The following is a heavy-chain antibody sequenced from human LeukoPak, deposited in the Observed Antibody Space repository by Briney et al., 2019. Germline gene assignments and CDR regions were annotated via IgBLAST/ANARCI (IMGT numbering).Heavy chain of an antibody. Sequence: PGGSLRLSCAVYGFTVSSSYMSWVRQAPGKGLEWASIIFSDGTTYCPDSVKGRFTISRDNSKNMLYLQMNSLRAEDTALYYCTREAGATDYWGQGTLVTVSS. CDR3: TREAGATDY. CDR2: IFSDGTT. D-gene: IGHD1-26*01. V-gene: IGHV3-66*01. CDR1: GFTVSSSY. J-gene: IGHJ4*02.